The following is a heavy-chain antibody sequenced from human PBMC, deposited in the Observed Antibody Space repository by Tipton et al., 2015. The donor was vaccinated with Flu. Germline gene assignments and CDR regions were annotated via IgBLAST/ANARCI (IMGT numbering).Heavy chain of an antibody. CDR1: GDSMGTYS. CDR2: TTYSGTT. D-gene: IGHD3-10*01. CDR3: ARHSGSRSYPLDY. J-gene: IGHJ4*02. Sequence: LRLSCTVSGDSMGTYSWSWIRQPPGKGLEWIGYTTYSGTTSYNPSLQSRVSISIDTSKNQFSLKLSSVTAAGTAVYYCARHSGSRSYPLDYWGQGTLVTVSS. V-gene: IGHV4-59*08.